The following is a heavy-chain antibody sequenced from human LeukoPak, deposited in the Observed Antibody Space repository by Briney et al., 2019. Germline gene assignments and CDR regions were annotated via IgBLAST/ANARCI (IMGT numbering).Heavy chain of an antibody. CDR1: GFTFTDYY. V-gene: IGHV3-11*04. CDR2: ISSSGSML. Sequence: GGSLRLSCTVSGFTFTDYYMSWVRQAPGKGLEWVSYISSSGSMLHYADSVEGRFTISRDHAKNSLYLQLSSLRVEDPAVYYCTRRPYSSSWYYFDYWGQGTLVTVSS. CDR3: TRRPYSSSWYYFDY. J-gene: IGHJ4*02. D-gene: IGHD6-13*01.